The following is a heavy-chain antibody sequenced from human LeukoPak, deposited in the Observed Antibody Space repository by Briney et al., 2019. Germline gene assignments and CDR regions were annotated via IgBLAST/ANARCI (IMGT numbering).Heavy chain of an antibody. J-gene: IGHJ4*02. CDR1: AFTVSGHC. V-gene: IGHV3-30*18. D-gene: IGHD2-2*01. CDR3: ANGCSGSTTCYPIAY. Sequence: PGRSLRLSCAASAFTVSGHCIHWVRQAPGKGLEWVAVISSDGTYKKYVDSVKGRFTISRDNSKNTLYLEVNSLTTEDTAVYHCANGCSGSTTCYPIAYSGQGTLVTVSS. CDR2: ISSDGTYK.